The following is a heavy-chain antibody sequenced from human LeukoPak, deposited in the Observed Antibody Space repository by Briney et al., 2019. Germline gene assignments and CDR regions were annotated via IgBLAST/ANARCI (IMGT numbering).Heavy chain of an antibody. CDR3: ARDPSYYDSSGPYGSYFDY. D-gene: IGHD3-22*01. CDR2: ISAYNGNT. CDR1: GYTFTSYG. V-gene: IGHV1-18*01. J-gene: IGHJ4*02. Sequence: ASVKVSCKASGYTFTSYGISWVRQAPGQGLEWMGWISAYNGNTNYAQKLQGRVTMTTDTSTSTAYMELRSLRSDDTAVYYCARDPSYYDSSGPYGSYFDYWAREPWSPSPQ.